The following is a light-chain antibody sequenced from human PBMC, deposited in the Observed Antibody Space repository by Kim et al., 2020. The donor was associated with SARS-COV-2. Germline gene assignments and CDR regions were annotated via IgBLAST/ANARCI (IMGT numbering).Light chain of an antibody. CDR1: TGAVTGTYY. CDR2: STN. J-gene: IGLJ1*01. V-gene: IGLV7-43*01. Sequence: GTFNHTCRSSTGAVTGTYYYNWFQQRPGQAPRSLIYSTNNKRSSTPARFSCCLHGGKAALTLSGVQPADEADYYCRLYFSGAQHYVFGTGTKVTVL. CDR3: RLYFSGAQHYV.